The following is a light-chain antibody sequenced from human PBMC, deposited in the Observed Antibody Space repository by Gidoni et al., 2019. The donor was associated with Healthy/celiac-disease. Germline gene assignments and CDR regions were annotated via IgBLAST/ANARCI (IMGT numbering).Light chain of an antibody. V-gene: IGLV3-21*04. Sequence: SYVLTPPPPVSVAPGQTARLTCGGNNIGSKSVHWYQQKPGQAPVLVIYYDSDRPSGIPERFSGSNSGNTATLTISRVEAGDEADYYCQVWDSSSDHRVFGTGTKVTVL. J-gene: IGLJ1*01. CDR2: YDS. CDR1: NIGSKS. CDR3: QVWDSSSDHRV.